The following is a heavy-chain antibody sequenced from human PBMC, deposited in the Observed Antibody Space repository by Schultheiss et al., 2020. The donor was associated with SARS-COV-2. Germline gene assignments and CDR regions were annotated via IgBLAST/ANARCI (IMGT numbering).Heavy chain of an antibody. V-gene: IGHV4-61*02. CDR1: GGSISSGSYY. Sequence: SETLSLTCTVSGGSISSGSYYWSWIRQPAGKGLEWIGRIYTSGSTNYNPSLKSRVTMSVDTSKNQFSLKLSSVTAADTAVYYCARSVVPAAYFDYWGQGTLVTVSS. D-gene: IGHD2-2*01. CDR2: IYTSGST. CDR3: ARSVVPAAYFDY. J-gene: IGHJ4*02.